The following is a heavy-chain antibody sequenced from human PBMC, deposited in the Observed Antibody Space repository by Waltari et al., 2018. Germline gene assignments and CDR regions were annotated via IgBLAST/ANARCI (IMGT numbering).Heavy chain of an antibody. J-gene: IGHJ4*02. V-gene: IGHV4-31*03. CDR2: IYDSAST. D-gene: IGHD2-21*01. CDR3: AGRSRISSYYFDY. CDR1: GGSISSGGYY. Sequence: QVQLQESGPGLVKPSQTLSLTCTVSGGSISSGGYYWSWIRQHPGKGLEWIGYIYDSASTYYNPSLKSRVTMSVDTSKNQFSLKLSSVTAADTAVYYCAGRSRISSYYFDYWGQGTLVTVSS.